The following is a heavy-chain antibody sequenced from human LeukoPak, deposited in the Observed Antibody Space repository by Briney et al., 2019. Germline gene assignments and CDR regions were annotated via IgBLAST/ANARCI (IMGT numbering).Heavy chain of an antibody. Sequence: GGSLRLSCAASGFTVSSNYMSWVRQAPGKGLEWVSVIYSGGSTYYADSVKGRFTISRDNSKNTLYLQMNSLRAEDTAVYYCAKNLPATVYFDYWGQGALVTVSS. CDR2: IYSGGST. CDR3: AKNLPATVYFDY. CDR1: GFTVSSNY. V-gene: IGHV3-53*01. D-gene: IGHD2-2*01. J-gene: IGHJ4*02.